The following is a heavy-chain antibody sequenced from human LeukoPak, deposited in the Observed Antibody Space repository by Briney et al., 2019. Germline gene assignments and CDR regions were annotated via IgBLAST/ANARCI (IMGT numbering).Heavy chain of an antibody. D-gene: IGHD3-10*01. Sequence: SVKVSCKASGGTFSSYAISWVRQAPGQGLEWMGRIIPIFGTANYAQKFQGRVTITTDESTSTAYMELSSLRSEDTAVYYCARGQLWFGELLNYYYMDVWGKGTTVTVS. V-gene: IGHV1-69*05. CDR2: IIPIFGTA. J-gene: IGHJ6*03. CDR3: ARGQLWFGELLNYYYMDV. CDR1: GGTFSSYA.